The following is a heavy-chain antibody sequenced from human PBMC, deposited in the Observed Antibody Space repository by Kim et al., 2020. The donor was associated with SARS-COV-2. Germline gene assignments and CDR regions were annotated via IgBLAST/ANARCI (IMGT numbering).Heavy chain of an antibody. CDR1: GFTFDDYA. CDR3: AKANGLLWFGEFGGMDV. J-gene: IGHJ6*02. Sequence: GGSLRLSCAASGFTFDDYAMHWVRQAPGKGLEWVSGISWNSGSIGYADSVKGRFTISRDNAKNSLYLQMNSLRAEDTALYYCAKANGLLWFGEFGGMDVCGQGTTVTVSS. V-gene: IGHV3-9*01. D-gene: IGHD3-10*01. CDR2: ISWNSGSI.